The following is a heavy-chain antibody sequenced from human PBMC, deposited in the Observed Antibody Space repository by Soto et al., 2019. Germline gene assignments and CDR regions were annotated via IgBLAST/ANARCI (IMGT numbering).Heavy chain of an antibody. CDR2: ISGSGGST. CDR3: AKGVYSSGWSGVDY. Sequence: GGSLRLSCAASGFTFSSYAMSWVRQAPGKGLEWVSAISGSGGSTYYADSVKGRFTISRDNSKNTLYLQMNSLRAEDTAVYYCAKGVYSSGWSGVDYWGQGTLVTVSS. V-gene: IGHV3-23*01. D-gene: IGHD6-19*01. CDR1: GFTFSSYA. J-gene: IGHJ4*02.